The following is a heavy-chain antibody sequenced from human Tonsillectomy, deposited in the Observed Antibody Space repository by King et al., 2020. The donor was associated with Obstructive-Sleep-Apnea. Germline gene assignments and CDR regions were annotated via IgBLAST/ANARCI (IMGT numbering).Heavy chain of an antibody. J-gene: IGHJ6*02. CDR2: ISYDGSNK. CDR3: ARDFVMVRGANYYYYGMDV. D-gene: IGHD3-10*01. V-gene: IGHV3-30*04. Sequence: VQLVESGGGVVQPGRSLRLSCAASGFTFSSYAMHWVRQAPGKGLEWVAVISYDGSNKYYADSVKGRFTISRDNSKNTRYLQMNSLRAEDTALYYCARDFVMVRGANYYYYGMDVWGQGTTVTVSS. CDR1: GFTFSSYA.